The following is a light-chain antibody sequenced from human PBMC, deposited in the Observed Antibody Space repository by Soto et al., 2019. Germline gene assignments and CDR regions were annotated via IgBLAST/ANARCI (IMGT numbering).Light chain of an antibody. CDR2: GAS. V-gene: IGKV3-20*01. CDR3: QQYGSLPRT. CDR1: QSVSSSY. Sequence: EIVLTQSPGTLSLSPGERATLSCRASQSVSSSYLAWYQQKPGQAPRLLIYGASSRATGIPDRFSGSGSGTDFTLTISRLEPEDFAVHYCQQYGSLPRTFGQGTKVEIK. J-gene: IGKJ1*01.